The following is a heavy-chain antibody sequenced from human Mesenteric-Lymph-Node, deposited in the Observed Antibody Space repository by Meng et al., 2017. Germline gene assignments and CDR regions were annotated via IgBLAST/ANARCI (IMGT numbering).Heavy chain of an antibody. V-gene: IGHV3-66*02. J-gene: IGHJ4*02. CDR3: ARVRATTFYFDY. Sequence: EVQLGESGGGLVQPGGSLRLSCAASGFTVSTNHMGWVRQAPGKGPDWISVIYSGGSTYYADSVKGRFTISRDNSKNTLYLQMNSLRAEDTAVYYCARVRATTFYFDYWGQGTLVTVSS. CDR2: IYSGGST. CDR1: GFTVSTNH. D-gene: IGHD3-16*01.